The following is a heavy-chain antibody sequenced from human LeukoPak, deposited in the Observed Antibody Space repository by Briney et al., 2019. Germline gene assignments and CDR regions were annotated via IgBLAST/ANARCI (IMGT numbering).Heavy chain of an antibody. CDR1: GFTFSSYW. D-gene: IGHD1-20*01. J-gene: IGHJ4*02. CDR2: INTDGSST. CDR3: ACLTGTHFDY. V-gene: IGHV3-74*01. Sequence: GGSLRLSCAASGFTFSSYWMHWVRQAPGKGLVWVSRINTDGSSTSYADSAKGRFTISRDNAKNTLYLQMNSLRAEDTAVYYCACLTGTHFDYWGQGTLVTVSS.